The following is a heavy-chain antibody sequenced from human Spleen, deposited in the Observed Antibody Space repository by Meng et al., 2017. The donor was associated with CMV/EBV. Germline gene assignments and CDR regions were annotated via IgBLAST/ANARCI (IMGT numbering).Heavy chain of an antibody. V-gene: IGHV1-18*01. D-gene: IGHD3-3*01. CDR1: GYTFTSYG. CDR3: ARDGGGSGFWSGLSMVAINYYYGMDV. Sequence: ASVKVSCKASGYTFTSYGISWVRQAPGQGLEWMGWISAYNGNTNYAQKLQGRVTMTTDTSTSTAYMELRSLRSDDTAVYYCARDGGGSGFWSGLSMVAINYYYGMDVWGQGTTVTVSS. J-gene: IGHJ6*02. CDR2: ISAYNGNT.